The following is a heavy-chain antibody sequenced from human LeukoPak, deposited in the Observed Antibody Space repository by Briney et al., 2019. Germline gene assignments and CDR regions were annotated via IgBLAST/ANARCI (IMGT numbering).Heavy chain of an antibody. V-gene: IGHV3-30*18. J-gene: IGHJ4*02. CDR2: ISYDGSNK. CDR1: GFTFSSYG. CDR3: AKEGVSAAAGIQFDY. D-gene: IGHD6-13*01. Sequence: QPGRSLRLSCAASGFTFSSYGMHWVRQAPGKGLEWVAVISYDGSNKYYADSVKGRFTISRDNSKNTLYLQMNSLRAEDTAVYYCAKEGVSAAAGIQFDYWGQGTLVTVSS.